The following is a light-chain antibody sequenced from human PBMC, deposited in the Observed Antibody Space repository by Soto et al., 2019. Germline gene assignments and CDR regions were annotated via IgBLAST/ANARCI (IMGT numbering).Light chain of an antibody. CDR1: SSDVGGFNY. J-gene: IGLJ1*01. CDR2: DVY. CDR3: SSYTTSSSYV. Sequence: QSVLTQPASVSGSPGQSITISCTGTSSDVGGFNYVSWYQQHPGKAPKLLIFDVYSRPSGISNRFSGSKSGNTASLTISGLQAADEADYYCSSYTTSSSYVFGAGTKLTVL. V-gene: IGLV2-14*01.